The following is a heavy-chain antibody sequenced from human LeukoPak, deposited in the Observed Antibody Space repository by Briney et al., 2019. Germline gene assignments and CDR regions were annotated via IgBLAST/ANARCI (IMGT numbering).Heavy chain of an antibody. V-gene: IGHV4-59*01. CDR1: GGSISSYY. Sequence: SETLSLTCTVSGGSISSYYWSWIRQPPGKGLEWIGCIYYSGYTNYKSSLKSRVTISVDTSKNQFSLKLSSVTAADTAVYYCARGLRYFDWTFDPWGQGTLVTVSS. CDR2: IYYSGYT. J-gene: IGHJ5*02. CDR3: ARGLRYFDWTFDP. D-gene: IGHD3-9*01.